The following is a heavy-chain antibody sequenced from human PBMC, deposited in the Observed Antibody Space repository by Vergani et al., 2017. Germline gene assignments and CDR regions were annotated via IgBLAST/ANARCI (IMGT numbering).Heavy chain of an antibody. Sequence: QVQLVQSGAEVKKPGASVKVSCKASGYTFTGYYMHWVRQAPGQGLEWMGWINPNSGGTNYAQKFQGRVTMSRNTSISTAYMGLSRLGSDDTAVYYCARDILNIVVVPAANILGIDYWSQGTLVTVSS. V-gene: IGHV1-2*02. J-gene: IGHJ4*02. CDR3: ARDILNIVVVPAANILGIDY. CDR1: GYTFTGYY. CDR2: INPNSGGT. D-gene: IGHD2-2*01.